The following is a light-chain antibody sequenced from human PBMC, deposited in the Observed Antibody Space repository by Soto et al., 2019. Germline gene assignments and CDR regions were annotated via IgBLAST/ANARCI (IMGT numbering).Light chain of an antibody. CDR1: QSISSY. J-gene: IGKJ1*01. Sequence: DIQMTQSPSSLSASVGDRVTITCRASQSISSYLNWYQQKPGKAPKLLIYAASSLQSGVPSRFSGSGSGTDFTLTISSLQPEDFATYYCQQYGSSPRTFGQGTKVDIK. CDR3: QQYGSSPRT. CDR2: AAS. V-gene: IGKV1-39*01.